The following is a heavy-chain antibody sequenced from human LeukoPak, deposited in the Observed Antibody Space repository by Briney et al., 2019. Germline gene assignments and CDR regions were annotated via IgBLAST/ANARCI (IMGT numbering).Heavy chain of an antibody. V-gene: IGHV3-30-3*01. CDR3: ARRLSALDY. J-gene: IGHJ4*02. CDR1: GFTFSSYA. CDR2: ISYDGSNK. Sequence: GGSLRLSCAGSGFTFSSYAMHWVRQAPGKGLEWVAVISYDGSNKYYADPVKGRFTISRDNSNNTLYLQMNSLRAEDTAVYYCARRLSALDYWGQGTLVAVSS.